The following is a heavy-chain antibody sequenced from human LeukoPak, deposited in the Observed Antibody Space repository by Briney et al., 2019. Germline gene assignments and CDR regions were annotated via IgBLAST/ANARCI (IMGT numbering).Heavy chain of an antibody. Sequence: SETLSLTCTVSGGSISSSSYYWGWIRQPPGTGLEWIGSIYYSGSTHYNPSLKSRVTISVDTSKNQFSLKLSSVTAADTAVYYCARQVQCSGGSCYYFDYWGQGTLVTVSS. CDR2: IYYSGST. CDR3: ARQVQCSGGSCYYFDY. CDR1: GGSISSSSYY. D-gene: IGHD2-15*01. J-gene: IGHJ4*02. V-gene: IGHV4-39*01.